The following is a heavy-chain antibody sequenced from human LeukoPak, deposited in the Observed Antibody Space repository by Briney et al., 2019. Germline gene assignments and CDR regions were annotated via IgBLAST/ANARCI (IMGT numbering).Heavy chain of an antibody. V-gene: IGHV3-23*01. CDR3: ARDRMPSSYRGLDP. CDR1: RFIFNSYA. J-gene: IGHJ5*02. CDR2: ISGGGLGT. Sequence: PGGSLRLSCAASRFIFNSYAMNWVRQAPGMGLEWVSAISGGGLGTYYADSMKGRFTISRDNAKNSLYLQMSSLRAEDTAVYYCARDRMPSSYRGLDPWGQGTLVIVSS. D-gene: IGHD3-10*01.